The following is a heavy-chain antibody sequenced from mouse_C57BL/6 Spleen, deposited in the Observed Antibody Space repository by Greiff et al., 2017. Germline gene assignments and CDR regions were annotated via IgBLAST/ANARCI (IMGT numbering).Heavy chain of an antibody. CDR2: IDPGSGST. D-gene: IGHD2-3*01. CDR1: GYTFTSYW. V-gene: IGHV1-55*01. CDR3: ARRMGRGYFDY. J-gene: IGHJ2*01. Sequence: QVQLQQPGAELVKPGASVKMSCKASGYTFTSYWITWVKQRPGQGLEWIGEIDPGSGSTNYNEKFKSKATLTVDKSSSTAYMQLSSLTSEDSAVYYCARRMGRGYFDYWGQGTTLTVSS.